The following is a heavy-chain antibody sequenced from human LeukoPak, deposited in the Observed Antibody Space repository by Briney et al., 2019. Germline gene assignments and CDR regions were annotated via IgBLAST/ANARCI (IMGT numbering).Heavy chain of an antibody. D-gene: IGHD3-22*01. Sequence: PGGSLRLSCAASGFTVSSNYMSWVRQAPGKGLEWVSVIYSGGSTYYADSVKGRFTISRDNSKNTLYLQMNSLRAEDTAVYYCATEKYYYDSSGYQKSFDYWGQGTLVTVSS. J-gene: IGHJ4*02. CDR2: IYSGGST. V-gene: IGHV3-53*01. CDR1: GFTVSSNY. CDR3: ATEKYYYDSSGYQKSFDY.